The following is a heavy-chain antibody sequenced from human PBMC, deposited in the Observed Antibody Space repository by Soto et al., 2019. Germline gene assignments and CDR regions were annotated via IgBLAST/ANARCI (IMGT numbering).Heavy chain of an antibody. D-gene: IGHD2-21*01. Sequence: QVQLQESGPGLVKPSETLSLTCTVSGGSIGRYYWSWLRQPPGRGLEWIAYIYYTGSTSYNPSLKSRVTISVDTSKNQFSLKLRSVTAADTAIYYCAREGERDKLWWSFDYWGQGSLVTVSS. CDR1: GGSIGRYY. V-gene: IGHV4-59*01. CDR2: IYYTGST. J-gene: IGHJ4*02. CDR3: AREGERDKLWWSFDY.